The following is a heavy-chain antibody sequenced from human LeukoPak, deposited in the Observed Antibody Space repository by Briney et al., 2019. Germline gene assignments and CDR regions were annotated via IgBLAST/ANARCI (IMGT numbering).Heavy chain of an antibody. CDR1: VFTFSSYA. CDR2: ISYDGSNK. Sequence: GGSLRLSCAASVFTFSSYAMHWVRQAPGKGLEWVAVISYDGSNKYYADSVKGRFTISRDNSKNTLYLQMNSLRAEDTAVYYCARIGTVTSLGYFDYWGQGTLVTVSS. D-gene: IGHD4-17*01. CDR3: ARIGTVTSLGYFDY. V-gene: IGHV3-30-3*01. J-gene: IGHJ4*02.